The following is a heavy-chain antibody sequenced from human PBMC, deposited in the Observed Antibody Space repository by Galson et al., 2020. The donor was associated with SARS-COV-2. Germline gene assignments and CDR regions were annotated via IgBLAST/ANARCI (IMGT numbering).Heavy chain of an antibody. CDR3: AKDGARLYNWNDVGLYYYGMDV. CDR1: GFTFSSYG. V-gene: IGHV3-33*06. D-gene: IGHD1-20*01. CDR2: IWYDGSNK. Sequence: GGSLRLSCAASGFTFSSYGMHWVRQAPGKGLEWVAVIWYDGSNKYYADSVKGRFTISRDNSKNTLYLQMNSLRAEDTAVYYCAKDGARLYNWNDVGLYYYGMDVWGQGTTVTVS. J-gene: IGHJ6*02.